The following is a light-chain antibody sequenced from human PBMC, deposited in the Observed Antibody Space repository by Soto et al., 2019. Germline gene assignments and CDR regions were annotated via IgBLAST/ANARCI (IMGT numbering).Light chain of an antibody. CDR2: EVT. J-gene: IGLJ2*01. Sequence: SALTQPASVSGSPGQSITISCAGTRDDIGAYDYVSWYQQHPGNAPKLLVYEVTNRPSGVSDRFSGSESGNTASLTISGLQAEDEADYYCNSYTNSSAVVFGGGTKGTVL. CDR1: RDDIGAYDY. CDR3: NSYTNSSAVV. V-gene: IGLV2-14*01.